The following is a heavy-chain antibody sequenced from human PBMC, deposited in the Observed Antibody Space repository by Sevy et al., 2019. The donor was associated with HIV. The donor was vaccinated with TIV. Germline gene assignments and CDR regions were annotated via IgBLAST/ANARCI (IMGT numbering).Heavy chain of an antibody. J-gene: IGHJ5*02. Sequence: SETLSLTCAVHDGSFSGYYWNWIRQLPGKGLEWIGEINESGITYYNPSLKSRVTISLDTSKKQFSLKLNSVTAVDSVLYFCARSPPVVVVPGAPSWFDPWGQGTLVTVSS. V-gene: IGHV4-34*01. D-gene: IGHD2-2*01. CDR1: DGSFSGYY. CDR3: ARSPPVVVVPGAPSWFDP. CDR2: INESGIT.